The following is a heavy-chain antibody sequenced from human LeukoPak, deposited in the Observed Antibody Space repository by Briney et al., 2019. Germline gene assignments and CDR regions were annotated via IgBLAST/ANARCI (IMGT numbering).Heavy chain of an antibody. D-gene: IGHD6-6*01. J-gene: IGHJ4*02. CDR2: VQNDGNNK. V-gene: IGHV3-30*02. CDR3: ARDWGTSSLYLVN. CDR1: GFTFSSNG. Sequence: GGSLRLSCVASGFTFSSNGMHWVRQAPGKGLEWVAFVQNDGNNKKYADSVKGRFTISRDNSKNTLYLQMNGLRAEDTAVYYCARDWGTSSLYLVNWGQGTLVTVSS.